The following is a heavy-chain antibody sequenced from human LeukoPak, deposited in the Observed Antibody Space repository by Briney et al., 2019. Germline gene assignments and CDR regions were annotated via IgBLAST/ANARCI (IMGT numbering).Heavy chain of an antibody. CDR1: GFTFSSSW. CDR3: ASPHRGYKNRLNY. J-gene: IGHJ4*02. V-gene: IGHV3-74*01. CDR2: INSDGSST. Sequence: GGSLRLSCAASGFTFSSSWIHWVRQPPGKGLVWVSRINSDGSSTSYADSVKGRFTISRDNAKRTLYLQMNSLRAEDTAVYYCASPHRGYKNRLNYWGSGNLVTVSS. D-gene: IGHD1-14*01.